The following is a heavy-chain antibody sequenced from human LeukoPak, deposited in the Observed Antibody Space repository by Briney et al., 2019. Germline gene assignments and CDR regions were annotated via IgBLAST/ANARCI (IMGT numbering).Heavy chain of an antibody. CDR3: ARDSGGFDP. V-gene: IGHV4-39*07. J-gene: IGHJ5*02. Sequence: SETLSLTCTVSSGSISTSNYYWGWVRQPPGKALEWIGNIFYSGSTYYSPSLKSRVTISLDTSRNQFSLKLNSVTAADTAVYYCARDSGGFDPWGQGTLVTVSS. CDR1: SGSISTSNYY. CDR2: IFYSGST.